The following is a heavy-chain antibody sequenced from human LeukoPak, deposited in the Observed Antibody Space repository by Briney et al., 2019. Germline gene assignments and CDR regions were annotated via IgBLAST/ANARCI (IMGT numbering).Heavy chain of an antibody. Sequence: PGGSLRLSCAASGFTFSSYGMHWVRQAPGKGLEWVAFIRYDGSNKYYADSVKGRFTISRDNSKNTLYLQMNSLRAEDTAAYYCAKGLENFVLRYFDWLLTFDYWGQGTLVTVSS. CDR1: GFTFSSYG. CDR2: IRYDGSNK. J-gene: IGHJ4*02. V-gene: IGHV3-30*02. D-gene: IGHD3-9*01. CDR3: AKGLENFVLRYFDWLLTFDY.